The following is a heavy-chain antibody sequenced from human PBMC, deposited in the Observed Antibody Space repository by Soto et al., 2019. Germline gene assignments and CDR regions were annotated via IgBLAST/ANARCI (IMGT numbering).Heavy chain of an antibody. J-gene: IGHJ5*02. CDR1: GGSFSGYY. V-gene: IGHV4-34*01. CDR3: ARGGAAAGLFRFKFDP. CDR2: INHSGST. Sequence: SETLSLTCAVYGGSFSGYYWSWIRQPPGKGLEWIGEINHSGSTNYNPSLKSRVTISVDTSKNQFSLKLSSVTAADTAVYYCARGGAAAGLFRFKFDPWGQGTLVTVSS. D-gene: IGHD6-13*01.